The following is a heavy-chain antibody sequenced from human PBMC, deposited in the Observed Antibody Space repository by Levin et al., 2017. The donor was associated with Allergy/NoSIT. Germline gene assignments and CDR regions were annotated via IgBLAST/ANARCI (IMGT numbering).Heavy chain of an antibody. CDR2: IYWDDDK. J-gene: IGHJ3*02. Sequence: SGPTLVKPTQTLTLTCTFSGFSLRPSGVGVGWIRQPPGKALEWLALIYWDDDKSYNPPLKSRLTITKDTSKNQVVLTMTNMDPVDTATYYCAHPQNYGATGAFDSWGQGTMVTVSS. CDR1: GFSLRPSGVG. V-gene: IGHV2-5*02. CDR3: AHPQNYGATGAFDS. D-gene: IGHD4/OR15-4a*01.